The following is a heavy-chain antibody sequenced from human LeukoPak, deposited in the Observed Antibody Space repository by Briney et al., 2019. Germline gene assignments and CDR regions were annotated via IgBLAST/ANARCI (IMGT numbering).Heavy chain of an antibody. Sequence: ASVKVSCKASGYTFTGYYMHWVRQAPGQGLEWRGRINPNSGGTNYAQKFQGRVTMTRDTSISTAYMELNRLGSDDTAVYYCARGRHPDLDYDYCMEVWGKGTTVTVSS. CDR3: ARGRHPDLDYDYCMEV. V-gene: IGHV1-2*06. CDR1: GYTFTGYY. D-gene: IGHD3/OR15-3a*01. CDR2: INPNSGGT. J-gene: IGHJ6*03.